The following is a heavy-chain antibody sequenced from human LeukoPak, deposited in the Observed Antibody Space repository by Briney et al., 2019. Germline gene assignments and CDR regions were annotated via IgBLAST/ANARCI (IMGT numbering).Heavy chain of an antibody. CDR1: GGSISSYY. V-gene: IGHV4-59*08. Sequence: PSETLSLTCTVSGGSISSYYWSWIRQPPGKGLEWIGYIYYSGSTNYNPSLKSRVTISVDTSKNQFSLKLSSVTAANTAVYYCARHAGSWFDPWGQGTLVTVSS. J-gene: IGHJ5*02. CDR3: ARHAGSWFDP. CDR2: IYYSGST.